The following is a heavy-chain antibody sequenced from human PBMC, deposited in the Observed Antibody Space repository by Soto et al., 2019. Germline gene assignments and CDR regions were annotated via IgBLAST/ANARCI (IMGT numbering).Heavy chain of an antibody. D-gene: IGHD6-25*01. J-gene: IGHJ6*02. CDR1: GYTLTELS. CDR3: ATSGQRDYYYYGMDV. CDR2: FDPEDGET. V-gene: IGHV1-24*01. Sequence: PSVKVSCKVSGYTLTELSMHWVRQAPGKGLEWMGGFDPEDGETIYAQKFQGRVTMTEDTSTDTAYMELSSLRSEDTAVYYCATSGQRDYYYYGMDVWGQGTTVTVSS.